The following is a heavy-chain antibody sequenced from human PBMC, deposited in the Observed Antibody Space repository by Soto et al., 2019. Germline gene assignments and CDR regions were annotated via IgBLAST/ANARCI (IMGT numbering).Heavy chain of an antibody. D-gene: IGHD3-10*01. CDR3: AKDGSITMVRGRFHFDY. CDR1: GFNFSNYA. J-gene: IGHJ4*02. Sequence: GSLKLSCAASGFNFSNYAMSWVRHAPGKGLEWLSAISYDGGSTYYADSVKGRFTISRDNSKNTLYLQMNSLRAEDTAVYYCAKDGSITMVRGRFHFDYWGQGTLVTVSS. V-gene: IGHV3-23*01. CDR2: ISYDGGST.